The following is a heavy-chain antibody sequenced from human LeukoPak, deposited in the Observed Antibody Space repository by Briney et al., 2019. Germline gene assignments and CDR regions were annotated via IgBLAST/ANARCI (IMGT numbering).Heavy chain of an antibody. CDR2: IIPIFGTA. V-gene: IGHV1-69*13. Sequence: GASVKVSCKASGYTFTGYYMHWVRQAPGQGLEWMGGIIPIFGTANYAQKFQGRVTITADESTSTAYMELSSLRSEDTAVYYCARTPPYYYDSSGYEYYFDYWGQGTLVTVSS. J-gene: IGHJ4*02. CDR3: ARTPPYYYDSSGYEYYFDY. D-gene: IGHD3-22*01. CDR1: GYTFTGYY.